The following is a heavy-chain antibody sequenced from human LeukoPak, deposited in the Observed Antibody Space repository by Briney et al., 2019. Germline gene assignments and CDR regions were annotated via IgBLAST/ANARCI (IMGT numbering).Heavy chain of an antibody. CDR2: IYYSGST. CDR3: ARDGGRDDYGDYGWFDP. D-gene: IGHD4-17*01. Sequence: SETLSLTCTVSGASISSSSYYWGWIRQPPGKGLEWIGYIYYSGSTNYHPSLKSRVTISVDTSKNQFSLKLSSVTAADTAVYYCARDGGRDDYGDYGWFDPWGQGTLVTVSS. V-gene: IGHV4-61*01. CDR1: GASISSSSYY. J-gene: IGHJ5*02.